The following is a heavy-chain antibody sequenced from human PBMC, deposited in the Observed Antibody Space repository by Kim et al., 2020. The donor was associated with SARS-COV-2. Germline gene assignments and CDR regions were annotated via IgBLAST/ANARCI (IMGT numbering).Heavy chain of an antibody. CDR1: GFTFSSYW. V-gene: IGHV3-74*01. Sequence: GGSLRLSCTASGFTFSSYWMHWVRQAPGKGLVWVSRINSDGSSTSYADSVKGRFTISRDNAKNTLYLQMNSLRAEDTAVYYCARPGYSSSWYGGWYFDLWGRGTLVTVSS. CDR3: ARPGYSSSWYGGWYFDL. J-gene: IGHJ2*01. D-gene: IGHD6-13*01. CDR2: INSDGSST.